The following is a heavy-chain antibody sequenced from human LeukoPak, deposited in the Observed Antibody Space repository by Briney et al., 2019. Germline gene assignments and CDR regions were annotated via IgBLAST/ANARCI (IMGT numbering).Heavy chain of an antibody. CDR1: GFTFSTYA. J-gene: IGHJ4*02. V-gene: IGHV3-23*01. CDR2: ISGSGGST. CDR3: AKEGPMVRDFDY. D-gene: IGHD3-10*01. Sequence: GGSRRLSCAASGFTFSTYAMSWVRQASGKGLEWVSAISGSGGSTYYADSVKGRFTISRDNSKNTLYLQMNSLRAEDTAVYYCAKEGPMVRDFDYWGQGTLVTVSS.